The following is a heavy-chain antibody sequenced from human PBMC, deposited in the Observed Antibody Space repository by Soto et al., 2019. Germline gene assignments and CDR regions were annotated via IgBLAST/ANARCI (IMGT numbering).Heavy chain of an antibody. CDR1: GFTFSSYG. Sequence: QVQLVESGGGVVQPGRSLRLSCAASGFTFSSYGMHWVRQAPGKGLEWVAVIWYDGSNKYYADSVKGRFTISRDNSKNTLYLKMNSLRAEDTAVYYCARDRYSSGWKTLWYYYYGMDVWGQGTTVTVSS. J-gene: IGHJ6*02. CDR2: IWYDGSNK. V-gene: IGHV3-33*01. D-gene: IGHD6-19*01. CDR3: ARDRYSSGWKTLWYYYYGMDV.